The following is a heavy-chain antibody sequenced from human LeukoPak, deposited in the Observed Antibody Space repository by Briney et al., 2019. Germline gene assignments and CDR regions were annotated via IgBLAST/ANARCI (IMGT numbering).Heavy chain of an antibody. CDR1: GFSFSTYS. D-gene: IGHD6-19*01. CDR3: SKDVIPDSGWDLDY. J-gene: IGHJ4*02. V-gene: IGHV3-23*05. Sequence: GGSLRLSCTASGFSFSTYSMTWVRQGPGKGLEWVSSIYNSGSKTFYADSVKGRFTISRDNSKNTLYLQMNSLTAEDTAIYYCSKDVIPDSGWDLDYWGQGTLVTVSS. CDR2: IYNSGSKT.